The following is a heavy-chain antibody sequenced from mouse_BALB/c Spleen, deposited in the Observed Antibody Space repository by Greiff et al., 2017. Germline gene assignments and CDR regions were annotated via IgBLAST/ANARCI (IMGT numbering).Heavy chain of an antibody. V-gene: IGHV3-2*02. CDR2: ISYSGST. J-gene: IGHJ2*01. D-gene: IGHD1-2*01. CDR3: ARGRVVATAYFDY. CDR1: GYSITSDYA. Sequence: EVQLVESGPGLVKPSQSLSLTCTVTGYSITSDYAWNWIRQFPGNKLEWMGYISYSGSTSYNPSLKSRISITRDTSKNQFFLQLNSVTTEDTATYYCARGRVVATAYFDYWGQATTLTVSA.